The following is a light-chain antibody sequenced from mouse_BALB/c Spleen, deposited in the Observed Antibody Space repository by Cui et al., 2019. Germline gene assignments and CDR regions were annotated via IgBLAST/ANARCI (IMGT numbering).Light chain of an antibody. Sequence: DIQLTQTTSSLSASLGDRVTISSCASQGISNYLNWYQQKPEGAVKLLIYYTSSLRSGVPSRFSGSGSGTDYSLTISNLEPEDIAPYYCQQYSKLPFTFGSGTKLEIK. V-gene: IGKV10-94*01. J-gene: IGKJ4*01. CDR3: QQYSKLPFT. CDR2: YTS. CDR1: QGISNY.